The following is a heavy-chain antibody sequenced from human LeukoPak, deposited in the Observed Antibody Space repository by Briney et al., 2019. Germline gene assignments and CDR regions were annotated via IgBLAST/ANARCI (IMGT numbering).Heavy chain of an antibody. J-gene: IGHJ4*02. CDR1: GGSISSYY. D-gene: IGHD3-22*01. CDR3: AVTYYYDSSGYYFDY. CDR2: IYYSGST. V-gene: IGHV4-59*08. Sequence: SETLSLTCTVSGGSISSYYWSWIRQPPGEGLEWIGYIYYSGSTSYNPSLKGRVTMSVDTSKSQFSLKLSSVTAADTAVYHCAVTYYYDSSGYYFDYWGQGTLVTVSS.